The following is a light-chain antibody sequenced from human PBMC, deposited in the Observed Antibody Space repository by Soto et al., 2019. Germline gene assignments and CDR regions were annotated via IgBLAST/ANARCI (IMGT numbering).Light chain of an antibody. CDR3: QRYGTSPPYT. Sequence: EIVLTQSPATLSLSPGERATLSCMASQNVWSNYLAWYQQVPGQAPRLLIYDASTRATGVPDRFTGSGSATDFTLTISRLEPEDFAVYYCQRYGTSPPYTFGQGTKLEI. CDR1: QNVWSNY. J-gene: IGKJ2*01. V-gene: IGKV3-20*01. CDR2: DAS.